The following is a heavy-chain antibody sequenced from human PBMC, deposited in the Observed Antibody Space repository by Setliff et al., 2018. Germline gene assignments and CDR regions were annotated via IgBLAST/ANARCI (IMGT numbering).Heavy chain of an antibody. Sequence: GGSLRLSCTTSGFTFGDYAITWVRQAPGKGLEWVGFIRGKPSSGTTEYAASVKGRFTISRDDSKSIAYLQMSSLKAEDTALYYCTPWTGTSRLHYWGQGTLVTVSS. J-gene: IGHJ4*02. CDR1: GFTFGDYA. CDR2: IRGKPSSGTT. D-gene: IGHD1-7*01. CDR3: TPWTGTSRLHY. V-gene: IGHV3-49*04.